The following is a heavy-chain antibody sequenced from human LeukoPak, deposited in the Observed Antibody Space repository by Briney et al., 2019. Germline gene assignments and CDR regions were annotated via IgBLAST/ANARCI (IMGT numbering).Heavy chain of an antibody. CDR2: INPNSGGT. J-gene: IGHJ4*02. V-gene: IGHV1-2*04. CDR1: GYTFTGYY. D-gene: IGHD3-10*01. CDR3: ARVWFGDRTAADY. Sequence: GASVNVSCKASGYTFTGYYMHWVRQAPGQGLEWMGWINPNSGGTNYAQKFQGWVTMTRDTSISTAYMELSRLRSDDTAVYYCARVWFGDRTAADYWGQGTLVTVSS.